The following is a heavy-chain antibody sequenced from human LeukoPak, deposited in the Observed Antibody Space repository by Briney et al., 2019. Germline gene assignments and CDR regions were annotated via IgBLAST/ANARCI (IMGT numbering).Heavy chain of an antibody. CDR3: ARGRGSWVDY. CDR1: GGSISSSSYY. D-gene: IGHD6-13*01. J-gene: IGHJ4*02. Sequence: SETLSLTCTVSGGSISSSSYYWGWIRQPPGKGLEWIGSIYYSGSTYYSPSLKSRVTISVDTSKNQFSLKLSSVTAADTAVYYCARGRGSWVDYWGQGTLVTVSS. CDR2: IYYSGST. V-gene: IGHV4-39*07.